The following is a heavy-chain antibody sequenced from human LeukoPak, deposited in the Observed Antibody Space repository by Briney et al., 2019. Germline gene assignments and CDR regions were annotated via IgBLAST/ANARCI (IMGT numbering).Heavy chain of an antibody. CDR2: IYYSGST. CDR1: GGSISSGDYY. CDR3: AREGEIAAAGTFRH. Sequence: SETLSLTCTVSGGSISSGDYYWSWIRQPPGKGLVWIGYIYYSGSTYYNPSLKSRVTISVDTSKNQFSLKLSSVTAADTAVYYCAREGEIAAAGTFRHWGQGTLVTVSS. D-gene: IGHD6-13*01. J-gene: IGHJ4*02. V-gene: IGHV4-30-4*08.